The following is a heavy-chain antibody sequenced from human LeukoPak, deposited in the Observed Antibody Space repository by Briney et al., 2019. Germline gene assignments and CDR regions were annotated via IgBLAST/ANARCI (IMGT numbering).Heavy chain of an antibody. J-gene: IGHJ4*02. D-gene: IGHD6-19*01. CDR3: ARDRAGSVWHFDY. Sequence: ASVKVSCKASGFTFSVYYMYWMRQAPGQGLEWMGWIRLSNGGTVYAQRFQGRVTMTGDTSITTVYMELSTLRSNDTAVYYCARDRAGSVWHFDYWGQGTLVTVSS. CDR1: GFTFSVYY. CDR2: IRLSNGGT. V-gene: IGHV1-2*02.